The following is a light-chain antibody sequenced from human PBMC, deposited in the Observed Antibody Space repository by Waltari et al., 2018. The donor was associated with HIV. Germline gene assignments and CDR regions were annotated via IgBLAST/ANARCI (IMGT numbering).Light chain of an antibody. J-gene: IGLJ1*01. CDR2: DVS. CDR3: SSYTTMSTLV. Sequence: QSALTQPASVSGSPGQSISISCTGSNSDVGPYKYVSWYQQHPGKAPKLMIYDVSNRPSGVSNRFSGSKSGNTASLTISGLQPEDEADYYCSSYTTMSTLVFETGTKVTVL. V-gene: IGLV2-14*01. CDR1: NSDVGPYKY.